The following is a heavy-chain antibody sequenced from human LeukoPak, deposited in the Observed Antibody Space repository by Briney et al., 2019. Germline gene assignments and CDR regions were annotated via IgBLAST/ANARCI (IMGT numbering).Heavy chain of an antibody. CDR1: GYTFTGYY. CDR3: ARDGHDILTGYYRGILNWFDP. D-gene: IGHD3-9*01. V-gene: IGHV1-2*02. Sequence: ASVTVSCKASGYTFTGYYIHWVRQAPGQGLEWMGWIYPYSGDTNYAQNFQGRVTMTRDTSISTAYMELSSLKSDDTAVYYCARDGHDILTGYYRGILNWFDPWGQGTLVTVSS. J-gene: IGHJ5*02. CDR2: IYPYSGDT.